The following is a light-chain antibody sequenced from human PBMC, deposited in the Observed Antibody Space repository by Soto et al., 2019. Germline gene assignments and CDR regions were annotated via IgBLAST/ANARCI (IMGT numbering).Light chain of an antibody. J-gene: IGKJ3*01. V-gene: IGKV1-8*01. CDR3: QQYYTYPFT. Sequence: AIRMTQSPSSFSASPGDRVAITCRASQGISSYLAWYQQKPGKAPKVLIYAASTLQSGVPSRFSGSGSGTDFTLTISCLQSEDYATYYCQQYYTYPFTFGPGTRVDIK. CDR2: AAS. CDR1: QGISSY.